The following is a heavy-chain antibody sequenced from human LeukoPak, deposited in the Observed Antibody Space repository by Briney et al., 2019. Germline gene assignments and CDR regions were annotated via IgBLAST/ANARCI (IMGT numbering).Heavy chain of an antibody. Sequence: GGALRLSCAASGFTFSNYWMTWVGQAPGKGLEWVATIKPDGRAVYYLDSVRGRVTISRDNAKDSSSLQMNSLRVEDTAVYFCARDLDYWGQGTLVTVSS. V-gene: IGHV3-7*04. CDR1: GFTFSNYW. CDR2: IKPDGRAV. J-gene: IGHJ4*02. CDR3: ARDLDY.